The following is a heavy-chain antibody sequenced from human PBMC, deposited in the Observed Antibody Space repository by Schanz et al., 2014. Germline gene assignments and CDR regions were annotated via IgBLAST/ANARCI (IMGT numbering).Heavy chain of an antibody. CDR3: ARQFYDILTGYWFPYYFDY. V-gene: IGHV4-39*01. CDR1: GGSISSSNYY. Sequence: QLQLQESGPGLVKPSETLSLTCTVSGGSISSSNYYWGWIRQPPGKGLEWFDSIYYSGSTYYNPSFKSRVPTSVDTSKNQFSLKLRSVTAADTAVYYCARQFYDILTGYWFPYYFDYWGQGTLVTVSS. D-gene: IGHD3-9*01. J-gene: IGHJ4*02. CDR2: IYYSGST.